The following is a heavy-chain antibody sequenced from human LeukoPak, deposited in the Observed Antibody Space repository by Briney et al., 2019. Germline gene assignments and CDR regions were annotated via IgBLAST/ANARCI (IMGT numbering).Heavy chain of an antibody. CDR1: GFTFDDYG. CDR2: INWNGGST. D-gene: IGHD3-3*01. J-gene: IGHJ4*02. Sequence: PGGSLRLSCAASGFTFDDYGMSWVRQAPGKVLEWVSGINWNGGSTGYADSVKGRSTISRDNAKNSLYLQMNSLRAEDTALYYCARAKITIFGVVIISYYFDYWGQGTLVTVSS. CDR3: ARAKITIFGVVIISYYFDY. V-gene: IGHV3-20*04.